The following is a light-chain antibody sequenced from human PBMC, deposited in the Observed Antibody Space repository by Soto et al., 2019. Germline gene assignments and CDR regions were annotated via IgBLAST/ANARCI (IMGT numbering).Light chain of an antibody. CDR3: QQYGTSPPFT. CDR1: QSVSSTN. CDR2: GAS. J-gene: IGKJ3*01. Sequence: EIVLTQSPGTLSLSPGERATLSCRASQSVSSTNLAWYQQKPGQAPRLLIYGASNRATGIPDRFSGSGSGTDFTLTISRLEPEDFAVYYCQQYGTSPPFTFGPGTKVDI. V-gene: IGKV3-20*01.